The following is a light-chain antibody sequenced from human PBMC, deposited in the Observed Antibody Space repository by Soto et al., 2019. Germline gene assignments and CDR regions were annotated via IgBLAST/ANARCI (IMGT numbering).Light chain of an antibody. CDR2: GAS. Sequence: EIVMTQSPATLSVSPGEGATLSCRASQSISSSYLAWYQHKPGQPPRLLIYGASTRATGIPDRFTGRGSGTDFTLTISSLEPEDFAVYYCQQYGSSPWTFGQGTKVDIK. CDR3: QQYGSSPWT. V-gene: IGKV3-20*01. CDR1: QSISSSY. J-gene: IGKJ1*01.